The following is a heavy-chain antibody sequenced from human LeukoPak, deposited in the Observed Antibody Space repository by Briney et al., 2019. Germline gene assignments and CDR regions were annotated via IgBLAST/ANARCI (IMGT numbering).Heavy chain of an antibody. J-gene: IGHJ4*02. Sequence: GGSLRLSCAASGFTFSTYSMNWVRQAPGKGLEWVSSISSSSSYRYYADSVKGRFTISRDNAKNSLYLQMNSLRAEDTAVYYCASGITMVRGPTHFDYWGQGTLVTVSS. CDR1: GFTFSTYS. CDR2: ISSSSSYR. CDR3: ASGITMVRGPTHFDY. V-gene: IGHV3-21*01. D-gene: IGHD3-10*01.